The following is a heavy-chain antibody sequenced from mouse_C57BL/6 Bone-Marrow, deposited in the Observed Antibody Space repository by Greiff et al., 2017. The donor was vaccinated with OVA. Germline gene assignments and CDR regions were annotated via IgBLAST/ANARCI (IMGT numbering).Heavy chain of an antibody. CDR3: TSDGNFDD. CDR2: IDPENGDT. D-gene: IGHD2-1*01. J-gene: IGHJ2*01. Sequence: VHVKQSGAELVRPGASVKLSCTASGFNIKDDYMHWVKQRPEQGLEWIGWIDPENGDTEYASKFQGKATITADTSSNTAYLQLSSLTSEDTAVDYWTSDGNFDDWGQGTTLTVSS. CDR1: GFNIKDDY. V-gene: IGHV14-4*01.